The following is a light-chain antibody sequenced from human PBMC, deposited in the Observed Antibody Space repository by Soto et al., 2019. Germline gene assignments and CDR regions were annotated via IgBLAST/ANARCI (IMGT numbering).Light chain of an antibody. CDR3: QQRSNWPLT. Sequence: EIVLTQSPGTLSLSPGERAALSCRASQSVSSSYLAWYQQKSGQAPRLLIYAASTRATGIPDRFSGSGSGTDFTLTISRLEPEDFAVYYCQQRSNWPLTFGGGTKVDIK. CDR1: QSVSSSY. V-gene: IGKV3D-20*02. CDR2: AAS. J-gene: IGKJ4*01.